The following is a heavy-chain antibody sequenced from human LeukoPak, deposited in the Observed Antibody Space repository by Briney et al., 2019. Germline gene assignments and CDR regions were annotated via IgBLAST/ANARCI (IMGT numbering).Heavy chain of an antibody. Sequence: GGSLRLSCEGSRYSFDSYAMTWVRQAPGKGLEWVSSINGGGDITYYAESVKGRFTVSRDNSKNTLYLQMNSLRAEDTAVYYCARDGGVEMATTLWGDYFDYWGQGTLVTVSS. CDR3: ARDGGVEMATTLWGDYFDY. V-gene: IGHV3-23*01. J-gene: IGHJ4*02. CDR2: INGGGDIT. D-gene: IGHD5-24*01. CDR1: RYSFDSYA.